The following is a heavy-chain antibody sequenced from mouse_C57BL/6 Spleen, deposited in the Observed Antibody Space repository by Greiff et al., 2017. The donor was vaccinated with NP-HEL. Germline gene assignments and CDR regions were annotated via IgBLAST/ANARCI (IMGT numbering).Heavy chain of an antibody. J-gene: IGHJ3*01. D-gene: IGHD2-12*01. CDR2: IHPNSGST. Sequence: QVQLQQPGAELVQPGASVKLSCKASGYTFTSYWMHWVKQSPGQGLEWIGMIHPNSGSTNYNEKFKSKATLTVDKSSSTAYMQLSGLTSEDGAVYYCARKRNDGFAYWGQGTLVTVSA. V-gene: IGHV1-64*01. CDR3: ARKRNDGFAY. CDR1: GYTFTSYW.